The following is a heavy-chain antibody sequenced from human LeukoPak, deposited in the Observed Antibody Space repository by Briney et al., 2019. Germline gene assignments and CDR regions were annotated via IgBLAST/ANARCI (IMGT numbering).Heavy chain of an antibody. CDR1: GFTFSSYS. Sequence: GGSLRLSCAASGFTFSSYSMNWVRQAPGKGLEWVSSTSSSSSYIYYADSVKGRFTISRDNAKNSLYLQMNSLRAEDTAVYYCARDSTYYYDSSGQKGDYWGQGTLVTVSS. V-gene: IGHV3-21*01. CDR2: TSSSSSYI. CDR3: ARDSTYYYDSSGQKGDY. D-gene: IGHD3-22*01. J-gene: IGHJ4*02.